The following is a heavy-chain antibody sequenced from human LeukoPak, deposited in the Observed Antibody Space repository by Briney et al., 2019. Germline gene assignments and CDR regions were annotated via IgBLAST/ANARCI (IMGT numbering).Heavy chain of an antibody. D-gene: IGHD5-24*01. CDR2: ISSSNSYI. CDR1: GFTFSSYS. J-gene: IGHJ4*02. CDR3: ARPVEMATIASLGY. Sequence: GGSLRLSCAASGFTFSSYSMNWVRQAPGKGLEWVSFISSSNSYIYYADSVKGRFTISRDNAKNSLYLQMNSLRAEDTAVYYCARPVEMATIASLGYWGQGTLVTVSS. V-gene: IGHV3-21*01.